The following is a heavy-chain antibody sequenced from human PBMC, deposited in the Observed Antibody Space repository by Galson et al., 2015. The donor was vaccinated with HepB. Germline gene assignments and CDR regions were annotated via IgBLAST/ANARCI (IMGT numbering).Heavy chain of an antibody. CDR1: GYTFAGYY. Sequence: SVKVSCKASGYTFAGYYMHWVRQAPGQGLEWMGWINPNTGGTNYAQKFQGWVTMTRDTSISTAYMELSRLRSDDTAVYYCAREAKSVTSGWYGKPSTYGMDVWGQGTTLTVSS. D-gene: IGHD6-19*01. CDR2: INPNTGGT. J-gene: IGHJ6*02. CDR3: AREAKSVTSGWYGKPSTYGMDV. V-gene: IGHV1-2*04.